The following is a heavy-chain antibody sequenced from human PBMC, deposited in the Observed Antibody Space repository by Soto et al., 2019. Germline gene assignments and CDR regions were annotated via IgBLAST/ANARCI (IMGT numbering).Heavy chain of an antibody. CDR2: ISYDGSNK. V-gene: IGHV3-30-3*01. J-gene: IGHJ4*02. D-gene: IGHD3-10*01. Sequence: GGSLRLSCAASGGTCISYAMHWVRQAPGKGLEWVAVISYDGSNKYYADSVKGRFTISRDNAKNSVYLQMNSLRDEDTAVYYCARGYGSGTYYHWGQGTLVTVSS. CDR1: GGTCISYA. CDR3: ARGYGSGTYYH.